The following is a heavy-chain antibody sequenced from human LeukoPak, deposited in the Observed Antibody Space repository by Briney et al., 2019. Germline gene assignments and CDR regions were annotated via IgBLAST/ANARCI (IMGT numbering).Heavy chain of an antibody. Sequence: GASVKVSCKASGYTFTSYYMHWVRQAPGQGLEWMGIINPSGGSTSYAQKFRGRVTMTRDTSTSTVYMELSSLRSEDTAVYYCARPFKRGYSYGNDAFDIWGQGTMVTVSS. CDR1: GYTFTSYY. CDR2: INPSGGST. V-gene: IGHV1-46*01. D-gene: IGHD5-18*01. J-gene: IGHJ3*02. CDR3: ARPFKRGYSYGNDAFDI.